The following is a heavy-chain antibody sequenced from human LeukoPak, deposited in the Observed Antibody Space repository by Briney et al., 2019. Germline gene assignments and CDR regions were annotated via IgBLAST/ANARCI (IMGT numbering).Heavy chain of an antibody. D-gene: IGHD6-19*01. V-gene: IGHV3-53*01. CDR2: IYSGGST. J-gene: IGHJ4*02. CDR3: ARDGEYSSGWPAFDY. CDR1: GFTVSSNY. Sequence: PGGSLRLSCAASGFTVSSNYMSWVRQAPGKGLEWVSVIYSGGSTYYADSVKGRFTISRDNSKNTLYLQMNSLRAEDTAVYYCARDGEYSSGWPAFDYWGQGTLVTVSS.